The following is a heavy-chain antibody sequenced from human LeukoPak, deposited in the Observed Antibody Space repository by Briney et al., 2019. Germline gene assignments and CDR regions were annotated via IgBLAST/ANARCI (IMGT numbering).Heavy chain of an antibody. CDR3: ARGGWDTAMES. CDR1: GFTFSSYS. Sequence: PGGSLRLSCAASGFTFSSYSMNWVRQAPGKGLEWVSYISSSSSTIYYADSVKGRFTISRDNAKNSLYLQMNSLRAEDTAVYYCARGGWDTAMESWGQGTLVTVSS. V-gene: IGHV3-48*04. CDR2: ISSSSSTI. J-gene: IGHJ5*02. D-gene: IGHD5-18*01.